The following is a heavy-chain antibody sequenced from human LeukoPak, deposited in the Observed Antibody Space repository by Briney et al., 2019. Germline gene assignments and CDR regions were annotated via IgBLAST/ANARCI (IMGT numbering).Heavy chain of an antibody. V-gene: IGHV3-7*01. D-gene: IGHD3-10*01. CDR3: AREGSRSYESTAGGGDY. J-gene: IGHJ4*02. Sequence: GGSLRLSCAASGFTFSNAWMSWVRQAPGKGLEWVANIRQDGSEKYYEDSAKGRFTISRDNAKNSLYLQMNSLRAEDTAVYYCAREGSRSYESTAGGGDYWGQGTLVTVSS. CDR2: IRQDGSEK. CDR1: GFTFSNAW.